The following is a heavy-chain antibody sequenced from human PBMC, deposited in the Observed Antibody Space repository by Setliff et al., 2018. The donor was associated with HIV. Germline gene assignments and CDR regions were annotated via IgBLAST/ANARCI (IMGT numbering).Heavy chain of an antibody. CDR2: INAGNGNT. D-gene: IGHD2-21*02. V-gene: IGHV1-3*01. J-gene: IGHJ6*02. CDR3: ASIDCGGDCYSYNYYAMDV. Sequence: ASVKVSCKASGYTFSYAMHWVRQAPGQRLEWMRWINAGNGNTKYSQKFQGRVTITRDTSASKAYMELSSLRSEDTAVYYCASIDCGGDCYSYNYYAMDVWGQGTTVTVS. CDR1: GYTFSYA.